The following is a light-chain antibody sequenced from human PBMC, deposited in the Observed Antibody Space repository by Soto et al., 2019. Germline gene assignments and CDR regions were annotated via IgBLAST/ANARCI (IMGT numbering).Light chain of an antibody. CDR1: SSNIGAGYD. CDR2: GNS. V-gene: IGLV1-40*01. CDR3: QSYDSSLSALYV. Sequence: QSVLTQPPPVSGAPGQRVTISCTGSSSNIGAGYDVHWYQQLPGTAPKLLIYGNSNRPSGVPDRFSGSKSGTSASLAITGLQAEDEADYYCQSYDSSLSALYVFGTGTKLTVL. J-gene: IGLJ1*01.